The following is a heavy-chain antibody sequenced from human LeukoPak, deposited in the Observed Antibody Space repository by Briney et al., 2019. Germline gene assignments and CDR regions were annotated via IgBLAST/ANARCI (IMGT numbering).Heavy chain of an antibody. D-gene: IGHD1-26*01. J-gene: IGHJ4*02. CDR3: VRDRGSNYQAPY. Sequence: PGGSLRLSCAASGFTFSNYWMSWVRQAPGKGLEWVASIKQDGSEQYYVDSVKGRFTISRDNAKNSLYLQMNSLRVEDTAVYYCVRDRGSNYQAPYWGQGTLVTVSS. CDR1: GFTFSNYW. CDR2: IKQDGSEQ. V-gene: IGHV3-7*03.